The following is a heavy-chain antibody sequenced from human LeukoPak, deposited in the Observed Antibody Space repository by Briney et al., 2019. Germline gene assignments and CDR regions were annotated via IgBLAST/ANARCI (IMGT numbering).Heavy chain of an antibody. Sequence: SSETLSLTCNVSGGSINSGYYYWGWIRQPPGKGLEWIGSIYYSGSTYYNPSLKSRVTMSVDTSKNQFSLKLSSVTAADTAVYYCARQWLVSPLFDYWGQGTLVTVSS. CDR3: ARQWLVSPLFDY. CDR2: IYYSGST. CDR1: GGSINSGYYY. V-gene: IGHV4-39*01. J-gene: IGHJ4*02. D-gene: IGHD6-19*01.